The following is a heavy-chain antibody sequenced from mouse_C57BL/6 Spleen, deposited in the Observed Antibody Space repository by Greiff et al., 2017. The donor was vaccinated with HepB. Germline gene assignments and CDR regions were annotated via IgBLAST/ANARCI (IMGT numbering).Heavy chain of an antibody. CDR2: ISDGGSYT. Sequence: EVQRVESGGGLVKPGGSLKLSCAASGFTFSSYAMSWVRQTPEKRLEWVATISDGGSYTYYPDNVKGRFTISRDNAKNNLYLQMSHLKSEDTAMYYCARALITTVVAHFDVWGTGTTVTVSS. CDR1: GFTFSSYA. D-gene: IGHD1-1*01. CDR3: ARALITTVVAHFDV. V-gene: IGHV5-4*01. J-gene: IGHJ1*03.